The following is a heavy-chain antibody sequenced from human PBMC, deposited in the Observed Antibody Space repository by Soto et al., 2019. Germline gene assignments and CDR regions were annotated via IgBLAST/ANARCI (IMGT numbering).Heavy chain of an antibody. Sequence: GALRLSCAASGFTFSSYAMSWVRQAPGKGLEWVSAISGSGGSTYYADSVKGRFTISRDNSKNTLYLQMNSLRAEDTAVYYCAKDRQQQKYYFDYWGQGTLVTVSS. CDR3: AKDRQQQKYYFDY. J-gene: IGHJ4*02. D-gene: IGHD6-13*01. CDR2: ISGSGGST. V-gene: IGHV3-23*01. CDR1: GFTFSSYA.